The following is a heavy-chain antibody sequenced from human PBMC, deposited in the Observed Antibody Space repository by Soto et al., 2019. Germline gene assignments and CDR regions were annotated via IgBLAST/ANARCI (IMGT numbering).Heavy chain of an antibody. CDR2: IDYSGNT. CDR1: GGSISSGDYY. CDR3: ARRLGFVAF. V-gene: IGHV4-31*03. Sequence: PSETLSLSCTVSGGSISSGDYYWSWIRHHPGKGLEWIGYIDYSGNTYFNPSLRNRVIISRDTSKNQFSLKLSSVTAADTAEYYCARRLGFVAFWGQGTLVIVSS. J-gene: IGHJ4*02.